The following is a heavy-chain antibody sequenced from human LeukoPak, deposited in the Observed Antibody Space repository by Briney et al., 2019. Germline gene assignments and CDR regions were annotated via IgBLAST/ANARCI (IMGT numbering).Heavy chain of an antibody. D-gene: IGHD3-10*01. V-gene: IGHV3-7*01. CDR3: ARAGFTFSDYFGSFFDY. CDR2: IKQDGSEK. CDR1: GFTFSSYW. Sequence: GGSLRLSCAASGFTFSSYWMSWVRQAPGKGLEWVANIKQDGSEKYYVDSVKGRFTISRGNSKNTLYLQMNSLRAEDTAVYYCARAGFTFSDYFGSFFDYWGQGTLVTVSS. J-gene: IGHJ4*02.